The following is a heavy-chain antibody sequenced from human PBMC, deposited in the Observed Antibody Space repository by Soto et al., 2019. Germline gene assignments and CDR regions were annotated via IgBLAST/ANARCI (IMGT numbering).Heavy chain of an antibody. J-gene: IGHJ3*02. CDR3: ARDLSGDYGALDT. Sequence: PGGSLRLSCAPSGFTCSSYGMHWARQAPGKGPEWVAVIWYDGSNKVYADSVKGRFTISRDNSKNTLYLQMNSLRAEDTAVYYCARDLSGDYGALDTWGQGTMVTVSS. CDR1: GFTCSSYG. D-gene: IGHD4-17*01. V-gene: IGHV3-33*01. CDR2: IWYDGSNK.